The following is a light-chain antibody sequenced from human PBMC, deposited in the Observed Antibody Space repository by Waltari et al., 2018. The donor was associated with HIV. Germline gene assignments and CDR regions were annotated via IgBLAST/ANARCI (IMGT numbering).Light chain of an antibody. V-gene: IGLV2-8*01. CDR3: SSYPGSYPVV. J-gene: IGLJ2*01. CDR2: EVN. Sequence: QSALTQPPSASGSPGQSVTISCTGTSSDVGGYDYVSWDQQHPGKAPKLMISEVNKRPSGVPARFSGSRSGNTASLTVSGLQAEDEAHCYCSSYPGSYPVVFGGGTKLTVL. CDR1: SSDVGGYDY.